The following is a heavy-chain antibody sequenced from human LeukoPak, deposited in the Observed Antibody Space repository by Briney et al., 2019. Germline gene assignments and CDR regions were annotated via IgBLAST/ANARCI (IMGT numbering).Heavy chain of an antibody. D-gene: IGHD3-22*01. CDR2: IFSGGST. Sequence: GGSLRLSCAVSGFTVSSNYMSWVRQAPGKGLEWVSVIFSGGSTYYADSVKGRFTISRDDSENTVYLQMNSLRAEDTPVYFCARGGESSGYYYADYWGQGTLVTVSS. V-gene: IGHV3-66*01. J-gene: IGHJ4*02. CDR1: GFTVSSNY. CDR3: ARGGESSGYYYADY.